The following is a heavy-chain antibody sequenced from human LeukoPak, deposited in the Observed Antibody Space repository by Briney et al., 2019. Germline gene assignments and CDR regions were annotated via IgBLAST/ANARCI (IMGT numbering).Heavy chain of an antibody. D-gene: IGHD3-10*01. CDR2: ISNSGST. CDR3: ARGRSVTYYYGSGKNRPFDY. Sequence: PSETLSLTCTVSGGSISSYYWSWIRRPPGKGLEWIGYISNSGSTNYNPSLKSRVTISVDTSKNQFSLKLSSVTAADTAVYYCARGRSVTYYYGSGKNRPFDYWGQGTLVTVSS. CDR1: GGSISSYY. J-gene: IGHJ4*02. V-gene: IGHV4-59*12.